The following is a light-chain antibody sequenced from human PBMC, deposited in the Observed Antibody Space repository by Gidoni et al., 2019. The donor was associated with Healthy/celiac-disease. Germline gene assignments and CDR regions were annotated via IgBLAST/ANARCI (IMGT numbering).Light chain of an antibody. V-gene: IGLV3-19*01. CDR1: SRRSYY. Sequence: SSELTQDPAVSVALGQTVRITCQGDSRRSYYASWYQQKPGQAPVLVIYGKNNRPSGIPDRFSGSSSGNTASLTITGAQAEDEADYYCNSRDSSGNQYYVFGTGTKVTVL. J-gene: IGLJ1*01. CDR2: GKN. CDR3: NSRDSSGNQYYV.